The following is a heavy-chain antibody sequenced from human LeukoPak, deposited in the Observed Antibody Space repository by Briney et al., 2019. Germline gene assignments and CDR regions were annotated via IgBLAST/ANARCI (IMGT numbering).Heavy chain of an antibody. V-gene: IGHV3-15*07. CDR2: IKSKTDGGTT. Sequence: GGSLRLSCAASGFTFSNAWMNWVRQAPGKGLEWVGRIKSKTDGGTTDYAAPVKGRFTISRDDSKNTLYLQMNSLKTEDTAVYYCTRDDYVWGSYRFDYWGQGPLVTVSS. D-gene: IGHD3-16*02. J-gene: IGHJ4*02. CDR1: GFTFSNAW. CDR3: TRDDYVWGSYRFDY.